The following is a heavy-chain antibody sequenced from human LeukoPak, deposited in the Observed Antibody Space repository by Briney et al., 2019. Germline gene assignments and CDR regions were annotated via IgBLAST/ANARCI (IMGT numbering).Heavy chain of an antibody. V-gene: IGHV3-30*03. CDR1: EFSFSSFG. CDR3: VREVPSGSWYPLGF. D-gene: IGHD6-13*01. J-gene: IGHJ4*02. CDR2: ISYDGGNQ. Sequence: GGSLRLSCAASEFSFSSFGMHWVRQAPGKGLEWVAFISYDGGNQKYTDSVMGRFTISRDNPKNTLYLQMNSLTPEDTALYYCVREVPSGSWYPLGFWGQGTLVTVSS.